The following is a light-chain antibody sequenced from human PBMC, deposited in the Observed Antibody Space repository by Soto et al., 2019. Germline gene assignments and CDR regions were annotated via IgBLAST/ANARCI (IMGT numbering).Light chain of an antibody. J-gene: IGKJ2*01. CDR2: AAS. Sequence: DIQMTQFPDSLSASVGDRVTITCRASQSIVTYLNWYQQKPGKAPNLLVYAASSLQSGVPSRFSGSGSGTDFTLTISTLQPADFATDYCHQTYSPPYSIGQGTKLEL. CDR3: HQTYSPPYS. CDR1: QSIVTY. V-gene: IGKV1-39*01.